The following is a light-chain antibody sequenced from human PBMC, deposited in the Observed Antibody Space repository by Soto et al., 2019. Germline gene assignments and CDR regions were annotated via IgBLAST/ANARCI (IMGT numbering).Light chain of an antibody. Sequence: IRMTQSPSSLSASTGDRVTITCRASQGISSYLAWYQQKPGKAPKLLIYAASTLQSGVPSRFSGSGSGTDFSLTISCLQSEDFAAYYCQQYYSYPWTFGQGTKVEIK. CDR2: AAS. CDR3: QQYYSYPWT. CDR1: QGISSY. V-gene: IGKV1-8*01. J-gene: IGKJ1*01.